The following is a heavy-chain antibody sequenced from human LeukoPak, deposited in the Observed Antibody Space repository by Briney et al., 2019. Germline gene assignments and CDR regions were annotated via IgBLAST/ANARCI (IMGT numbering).Heavy chain of an antibody. V-gene: IGHV4-31*03. Sequence: PSQTLSLTCTVSGGSISSGGYYWSWIRQHPGKGLEWIGYIYYCGSTYYNPSLKSRVTISVDTSKNQFSLKLSSVTAADTAVYYCARVDPGTQLFDYWGQGTLVTVSS. CDR1: GGSISSGGYY. CDR3: ARVDPGTQLFDY. D-gene: IGHD3-10*01. CDR2: IYYCGST. J-gene: IGHJ4*02.